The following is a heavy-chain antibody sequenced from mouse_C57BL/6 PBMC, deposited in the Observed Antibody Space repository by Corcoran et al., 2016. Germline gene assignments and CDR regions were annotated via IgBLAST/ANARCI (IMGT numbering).Heavy chain of an antibody. CDR3: ARRGRLRPLDY. CDR2: ILPGSGST. CDR1: GYTFTGYL. D-gene: IGHD3-2*02. J-gene: IGHJ2*01. Sequence: QVQLQHSGDELMKPGASVKLSCKSTGYTFTGYLIEGVKQRPGHGLEWIGEILPGSGSTNYNDKFKGKATFTADSSSNTAYMQLSSLTTEDSSIYYCARRGRLRPLDYWGQGTTLTVSS. V-gene: IGHV1-9*01.